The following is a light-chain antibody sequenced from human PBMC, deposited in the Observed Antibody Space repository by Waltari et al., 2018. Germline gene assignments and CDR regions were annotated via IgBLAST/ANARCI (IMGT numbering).Light chain of an antibody. J-gene: IGLJ1*01. CDR1: DSDVGAYDL. CDR2: EVS. Sequence: QSALTPPASVSGSPGQSITISCSGTDSDVGAYDLVSWYQQPPGKAPHLIIYEVSNRPSGISNRFSASKSGNTASLTISGLQAEDEADYYCSSYTTSSAPGVFGTGTRVTVL. CDR3: SSYTTSSAPGV. V-gene: IGLV2-14*01.